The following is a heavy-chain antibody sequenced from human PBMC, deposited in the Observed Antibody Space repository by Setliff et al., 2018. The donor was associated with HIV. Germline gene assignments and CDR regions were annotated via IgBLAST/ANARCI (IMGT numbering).Heavy chain of an antibody. CDR2: INPDSGGT. J-gene: IGHJ5*02. V-gene: IGHV1-2*02. D-gene: IGHD3-16*01. CDR1: GYTFTAYY. Sequence: ASVKVSCKASGYTFTAYYIHWVRQAPGQGLEWMGWINPDSGGTKYAQRFQGRVTMTRDTSINTAYMELSRLISDDTALYFCARESLMITFGGGSWFDPWGQGTLVTVYS. CDR3: ARESLMITFGGGSWFDP.